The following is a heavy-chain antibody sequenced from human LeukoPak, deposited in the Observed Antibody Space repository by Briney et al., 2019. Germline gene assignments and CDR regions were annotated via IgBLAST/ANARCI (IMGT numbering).Heavy chain of an antibody. CDR2: ISGPGGST. CDR3: AKDQRPSTWYERDVDY. V-gene: IGHV3-23*01. D-gene: IGHD2-2*01. J-gene: IGHJ4*02. CDR1: GFIFSDYA. Sequence: GGSLRLSCAASGFIFSDYAMSWVRQAPGKGLEWVSAISGPGGSTYYADSVKGRFTISRDNSKNTLQLQMDSLRAEDTALYYCAKDQRPSTWYERDVDYWGQGTLVTVSS.